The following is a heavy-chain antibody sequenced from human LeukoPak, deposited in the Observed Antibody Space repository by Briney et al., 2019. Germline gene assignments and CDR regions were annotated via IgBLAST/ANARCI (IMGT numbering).Heavy chain of an antibody. CDR3: ASHPVPPPGRGINGMYV. CDR1: GGTFSSYA. Sequence: GASVKVSCKASGGTFSSYAISWVRQAPGQGLEWMGGIIPIFGTANYAQKFQGRVTITADESTSTAYMELSSLRSEDTAVYYCASHPVPPPGRGINGMYVWGKGTTVTVSS. D-gene: IGHD2-2*01. V-gene: IGHV1-69*13. CDR2: IIPIFGTA. J-gene: IGHJ6*04.